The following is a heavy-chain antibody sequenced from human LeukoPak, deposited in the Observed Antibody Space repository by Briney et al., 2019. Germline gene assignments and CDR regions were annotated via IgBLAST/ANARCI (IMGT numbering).Heavy chain of an antibody. CDR3: ATLSGYSSGWYEYYFGY. D-gene: IGHD6-19*01. V-gene: IGHV1-2*02. J-gene: IGHJ4*02. Sequence: ASVKVSCKASGYTFTGYYMHWVRQAPGQGLEWMGWINPNSGGTSYAQKFQGRVTMTRDTSISTAYMELNRLRSDDTAVYYCATLSGYSSGWYEYYFGYWGQGTLVTVSS. CDR1: GYTFTGYY. CDR2: INPNSGGT.